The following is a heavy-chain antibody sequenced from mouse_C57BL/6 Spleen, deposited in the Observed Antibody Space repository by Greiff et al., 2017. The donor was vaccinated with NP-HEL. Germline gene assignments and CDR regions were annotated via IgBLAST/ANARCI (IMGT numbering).Heavy chain of an antibody. D-gene: IGHD1-1*01. J-gene: IGHJ4*01. CDR2: INPSSGYN. Sequence: VQLQQSGAELARPGASVKMSCKASGYTFTSYTMHWVKQRPGQGLEWIGYINPSSGYNKYNQKFKDKATLTADKSSSTAYMQLSILTSEDSAVYYCARSDYYGTGDYWGQGTSVTVSS. CDR3: ARSDYYGTGDY. V-gene: IGHV1-4*01. CDR1: GYTFTSYT.